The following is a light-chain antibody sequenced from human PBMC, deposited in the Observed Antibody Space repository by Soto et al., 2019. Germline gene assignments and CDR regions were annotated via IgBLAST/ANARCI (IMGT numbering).Light chain of an antibody. J-gene: IGKJ2*01. V-gene: IGKV1-39*01. CDR2: ASF. Sequence: DIQMTQSPSSLSVSVGDRVTITCGASQSINIYLNWYQQKPGKAPNLLISASFNLQSGVPSRFSGSGAGTDFTLAISSLQPEDFATYYCQQSYITPYTFGQGTKLEIK. CDR3: QQSYITPYT. CDR1: QSINIY.